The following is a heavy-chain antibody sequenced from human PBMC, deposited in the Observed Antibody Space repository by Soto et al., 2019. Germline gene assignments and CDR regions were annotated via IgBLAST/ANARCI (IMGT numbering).Heavy chain of an antibody. D-gene: IGHD6-13*01. J-gene: IGHJ4*02. Sequence: QVQLVQSGAEGKKPGASVKVSCKASGYTFTSYDINWVRQATGQGLEWMGWMNPNSGNTGYAQKFQGRVTMTRTTSISPAYMELSSLRSEDTAVYYCAGERGASSPFDYWGQGTLVTVSS. V-gene: IGHV1-8*01. CDR1: GYTFTSYD. CDR2: MNPNSGNT. CDR3: AGERGASSPFDY.